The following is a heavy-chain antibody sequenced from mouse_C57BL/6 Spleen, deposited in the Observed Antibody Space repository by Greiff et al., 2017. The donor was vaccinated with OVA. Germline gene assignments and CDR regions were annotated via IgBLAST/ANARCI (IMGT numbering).Heavy chain of an antibody. D-gene: IGHD3-2*02. CDR3: ARCSSGALYFDY. V-gene: IGHV1-69*01. Sequence: VQLQQPGAELVMPGASVKLSCKASGYTFTSYWMHWVKQRPGQGLEWIGEIDPSDSYTNYNQKFKGKSTLTVDKSSSTAYMQLSSLTSEDSAVYYCARCSSGALYFDYWGQGTTLTVSS. CDR1: GYTFTSYW. CDR2: IDPSDSYT. J-gene: IGHJ2*01.